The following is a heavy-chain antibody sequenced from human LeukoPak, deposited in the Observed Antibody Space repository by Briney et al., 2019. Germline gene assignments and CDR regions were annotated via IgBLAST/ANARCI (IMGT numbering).Heavy chain of an antibody. J-gene: IGHJ5*02. CDR3: ARHLLPAAILNWFDP. Sequence: KPSETLSLTCTVSGGSISSYYWSWIRQPPGKGLEWIGYIYYSGSTYYNPSLKSRVTISVDTSKNQFSLKLSSVTAADTAVYYCARHLLPAAILNWFDPWGQGTLVTVSS. D-gene: IGHD2-2*01. CDR2: IYYSGST. CDR1: GGSISSYY. V-gene: IGHV4-59*08.